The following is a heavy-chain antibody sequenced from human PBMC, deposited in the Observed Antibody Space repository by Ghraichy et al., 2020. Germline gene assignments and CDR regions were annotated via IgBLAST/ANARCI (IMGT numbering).Heavy chain of an antibody. Sequence: SVKVSCKASGYTFTSYDINWVRQATGQGLEWMGWMNPNSGNTGYAQKFQGRVTMTRNTSISTAYMELSSLRSDDAAVYYCARNGILSPGMSWFDPWGQGTLVTVSS. J-gene: IGHJ5*02. CDR3: ARNGILSPGMSWFDP. CDR1: GYTFTSYD. CDR2: MNPNSGNT. D-gene: IGHD6-13*01. V-gene: IGHV1-8*01.